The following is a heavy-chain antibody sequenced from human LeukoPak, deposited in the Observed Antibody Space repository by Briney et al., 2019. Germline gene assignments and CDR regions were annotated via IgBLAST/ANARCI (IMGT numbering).Heavy chain of an antibody. J-gene: IGHJ4*02. D-gene: IGHD1-26*01. V-gene: IGHV4-59*01. CDR2: IYYSGST. CDR1: GGSISSYY. Sequence: SETLSLTCTVSGGSISSYYWSWIRQPPGKGLEWIGYIYYSGSTNYNPSLKSRVTISVDTSKNQFSLKLSSVTAADTAVYYCARVHSGSFALPDYWGQGTLVTVSS. CDR3: ARVHSGSFALPDY.